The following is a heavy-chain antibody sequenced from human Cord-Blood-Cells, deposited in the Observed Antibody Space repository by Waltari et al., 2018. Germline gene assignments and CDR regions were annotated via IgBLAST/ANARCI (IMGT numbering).Heavy chain of an antibody. Sequence: ELQLVESGGGLVQPGGSMRLSCAASGFTVSSNYMSWVRQAPGKGLEWVSVIYSGGSTYYASSVKGRFTISRNNSKNTLYLQMNSLRAEDTAVYYCARDLGDYWGQGTLVTVSS. CDR2: IYSGGST. D-gene: IGHD7-27*01. J-gene: IGHJ4*02. CDR1: GFTVSSNY. CDR3: ARDLGDY. V-gene: IGHV3-53*04.